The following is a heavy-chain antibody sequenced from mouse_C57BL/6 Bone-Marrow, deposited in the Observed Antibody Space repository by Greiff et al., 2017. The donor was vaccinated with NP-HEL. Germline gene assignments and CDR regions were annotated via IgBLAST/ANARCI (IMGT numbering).Heavy chain of an antibody. CDR1: GYTFTSYW. V-gene: IGHV1-55*01. D-gene: IGHD1-1*01. CDR2: IYPGSGST. Sequence: QVQLQQPGAELVKPGASVKMSCKASGYTFTSYWITWVKQRPGQGLEWIGDIYPGSGSTNYNEQFKSKATLTVDTASSTAYLQLSSLTSEVSAFYYCARSYYGSFWYFDVWGTGTTVPVSS. CDR3: ARSYYGSFWYFDV. J-gene: IGHJ1*03.